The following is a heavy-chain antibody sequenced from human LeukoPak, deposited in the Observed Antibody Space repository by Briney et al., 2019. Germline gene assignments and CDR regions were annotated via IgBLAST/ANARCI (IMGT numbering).Heavy chain of an antibody. J-gene: IGHJ4*02. CDR3: AREGYYDSSGYQTFDY. CDR2: IYYSGST. D-gene: IGHD3-22*01. Sequence: PSETLSLTCTVSGGSISSDGYYWSWIRQHPGKGLEWIGYIYYSGSTYYNPSLKSGVTISVDTSKNQFSLRLSSVTAADTAVYYCAREGYYDSSGYQTFDYWGQGTLVTVSS. V-gene: IGHV4-31*03. CDR1: GGSISSDGYY.